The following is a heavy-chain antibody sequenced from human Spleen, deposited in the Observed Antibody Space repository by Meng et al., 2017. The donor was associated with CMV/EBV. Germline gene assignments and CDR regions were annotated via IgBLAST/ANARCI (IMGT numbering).Heavy chain of an antibody. D-gene: IGHD3-10*01. CDR1: GFTFSSYA. V-gene: IGHV3-30-3*01. Sequence: GGSLRLSCAASGFTFSSYAMHWVRQAPGKGLEWVAVISYDGSNKYYADSVKGRFTISRDNSKNTLYLQMNSLRAEDTAVYYCARELMMYGSGAFNYGMDVWGQGTTVTVSS. CDR3: ARELMMYGSGAFNYGMDV. J-gene: IGHJ6*02. CDR2: ISYDGSNK.